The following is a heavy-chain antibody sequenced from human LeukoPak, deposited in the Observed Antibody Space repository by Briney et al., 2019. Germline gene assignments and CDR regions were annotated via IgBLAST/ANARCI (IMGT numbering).Heavy chain of an antibody. Sequence: PSETLSLTCTVSGGSISSGDYYWSWIRQPPGKGLEWIGYIYYSGSTYYNPSPKSRVTISVDTSKNQFSLKLSSVTAADTAVYYCARNRWRSGTIDYWGQGTLVTVSS. CDR1: GGSISSGDYY. D-gene: IGHD1-26*01. J-gene: IGHJ4*02. V-gene: IGHV4-30-4*08. CDR3: ARNRWRSGTIDY. CDR2: IYYSGST.